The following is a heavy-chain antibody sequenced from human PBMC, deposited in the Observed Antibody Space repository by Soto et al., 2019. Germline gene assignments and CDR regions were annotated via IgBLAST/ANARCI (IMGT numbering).Heavy chain of an antibody. V-gene: IGHV1-69*06. CDR1: GGTFSSYA. CDR2: IIPIFGTA. J-gene: IGHJ4*02. Sequence: QVQLVQSGAEVKKPGSSVKVSCKASGGTFSSYAISWVRQAPGQGLEWMGGIIPIFGTANYAQKFQGRVTITADKSTSPAYMELSSLRSEDTAVYYWANSGSYYDPFDYWGRGTLVTVSS. D-gene: IGHD1-26*01. CDR3: ANSGSYYDPFDY.